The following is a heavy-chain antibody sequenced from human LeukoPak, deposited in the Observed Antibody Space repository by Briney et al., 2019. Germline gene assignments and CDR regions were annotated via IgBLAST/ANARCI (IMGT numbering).Heavy chain of an antibody. Sequence: SETLSLTCTVSGGSISNSGYYWGWIRQPPGKGLEWIGNIYYSGSTYYNPSLKSRVTISVDTSKNQFSLKLSSVTAADTAVYYCAKTYHYDPFDFWGQGTLVTVSS. CDR2: IYYSGST. V-gene: IGHV4-39*01. CDR3: AKTYHYDPFDF. D-gene: IGHD3-22*01. J-gene: IGHJ4*02. CDR1: GGSISNSGYY.